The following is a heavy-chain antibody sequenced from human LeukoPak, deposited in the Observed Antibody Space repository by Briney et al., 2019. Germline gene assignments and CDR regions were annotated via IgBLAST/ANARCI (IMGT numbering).Heavy chain of an antibody. CDR3: ARYYYGSGSYYYFDY. J-gene: IGHJ4*02. Sequence: SETLSLTCTVSGGSISSSSYYWGWIRQPPGKGLEWIGSIYYSGSTYYNPSLKSRVTISVDTSKNQFSLKLSSVTAADTAVYYCARYYYGSGSYYYFDYWGQGTLVTVSS. CDR1: GGSISSSSYY. CDR2: IYYSGST. D-gene: IGHD3-10*01. V-gene: IGHV4-39*01.